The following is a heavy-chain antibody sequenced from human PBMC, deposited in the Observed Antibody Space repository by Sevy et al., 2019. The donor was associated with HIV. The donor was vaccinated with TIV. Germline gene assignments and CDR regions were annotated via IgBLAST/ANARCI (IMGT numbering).Heavy chain of an antibody. Sequence: ASVKVSCKASGYTFTGYYMHWVRQAPGQGLEWMGRINPNSGGTNYAQKFQGRVTMTRDTSISTAYMDLSRLRSDDTAVYYCARVPTQYSSSSPGQFDYWGQGTLVTVSS. V-gene: IGHV1-2*06. D-gene: IGHD6-13*01. J-gene: IGHJ4*02. CDR1: GYTFTGYY. CDR2: INPNSGGT. CDR3: ARVPTQYSSSSPGQFDY.